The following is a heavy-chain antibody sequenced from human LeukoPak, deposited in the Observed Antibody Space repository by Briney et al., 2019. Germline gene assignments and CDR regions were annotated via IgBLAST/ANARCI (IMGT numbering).Heavy chain of an antibody. Sequence: GASVKVSCKASGCTFSSYAISWVRQAPGQGLEWMGRINPNFGGTNYAQKFQGRVTITTDESTSTAYMELSSRRSDDTAVYYCARHQWELRAGSGIYFDYWGQGTLVTVSS. J-gene: IGHJ4*02. CDR1: GCTFSSYA. CDR2: INPNFGGT. D-gene: IGHD1-26*01. V-gene: IGHV1-69*05. CDR3: ARHQWELRAGSGIYFDY.